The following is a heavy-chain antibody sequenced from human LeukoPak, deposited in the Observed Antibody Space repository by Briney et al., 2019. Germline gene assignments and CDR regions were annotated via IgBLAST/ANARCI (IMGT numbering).Heavy chain of an antibody. J-gene: IGHJ4*02. CDR3: ARDLHCSGGSCYSGLHY. Sequence: GGSLRLSCAASGFTFSSYAIHWVRQAPGKGLEWVAVISNDGSNRYYADSVKGRFTISRDNSKNTLYLQMNSLRPEDTAVYYCARDLHCSGGSCYSGLHYWGQGTLVTVSS. CDR1: GFTFSSYA. CDR2: ISNDGSNR. V-gene: IGHV3-30*04. D-gene: IGHD2-15*01.